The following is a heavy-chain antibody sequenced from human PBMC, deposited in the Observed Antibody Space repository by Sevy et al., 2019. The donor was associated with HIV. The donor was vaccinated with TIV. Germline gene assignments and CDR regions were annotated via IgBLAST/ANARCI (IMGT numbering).Heavy chain of an antibody. CDR1: GFTFSNYG. D-gene: IGHD6-19*01. Sequence: GGSLRLSCVASGFTFSNYGMHWVRQAPGKGLEWVAVMSYDGRNKYYVDSVKGRFTISRDNSKNTLYLQMNSLRAEDTAVYYCAKTSVAGTSKLYYLDYWGQGTLVTVSS. V-gene: IGHV3-30*18. J-gene: IGHJ4*02. CDR3: AKTSVAGTSKLYYLDY. CDR2: MSYDGRNK.